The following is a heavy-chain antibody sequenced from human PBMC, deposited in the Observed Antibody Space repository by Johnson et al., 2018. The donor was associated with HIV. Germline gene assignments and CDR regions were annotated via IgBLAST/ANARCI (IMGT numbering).Heavy chain of an antibody. CDR3: AGQHLYDRSGQGGGLDI. Sequence: VQLVESGGGVVRPGGSLRLSCAASGFIFDDYGMTWVRQVPGKGLEWVSGINWNGGSIGYADSVKGRFTISRDNAKSSLYLQMKSLRPEDTALYYCAGQHLYDRSGQGGGLDIWGQVTMVSVSS. CDR2: INWNGGSI. V-gene: IGHV3-20*04. D-gene: IGHD3-22*01. CDR1: GFIFDDYG. J-gene: IGHJ3*02.